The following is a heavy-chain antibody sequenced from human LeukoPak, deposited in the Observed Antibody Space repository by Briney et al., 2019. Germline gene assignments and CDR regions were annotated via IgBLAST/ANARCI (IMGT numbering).Heavy chain of an antibody. CDR1: GYTFTSYD. J-gene: IGHJ5*02. V-gene: IGHV1-2*02. Sequence: ASVKVSCKASGYTFTSYDINWVRQAPGQGLEWMGWINPKSGGAKYAQSFQGRVTMTRDTSITTAYMELSSLRSDDTAVYYCARGEAESSGWFWFDPWGQGTLVSVSA. CDR3: ARGEAESSGWFWFDP. D-gene: IGHD6-19*01. CDR2: INPKSGGA.